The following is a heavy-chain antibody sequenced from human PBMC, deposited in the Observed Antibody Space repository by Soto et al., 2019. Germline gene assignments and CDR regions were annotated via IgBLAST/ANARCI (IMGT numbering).Heavy chain of an antibody. D-gene: IGHD3-16*01. CDR2: IWYDGSNK. V-gene: IGHV3-33*01. J-gene: IGHJ4*02. CDR1: GFTFSSYV. Sequence: QVQLVESGGGVVQPGRSLGLSCAASGFTFSSYVMHWVRQAPGKGLEWVAVIWYDGSNKYYADSVKGRFTISRDNSKNTMYLQMNSLRAEDTAVYYCARAGGGSSFDYWGQGTLVTVSS. CDR3: ARAGGGSSFDY.